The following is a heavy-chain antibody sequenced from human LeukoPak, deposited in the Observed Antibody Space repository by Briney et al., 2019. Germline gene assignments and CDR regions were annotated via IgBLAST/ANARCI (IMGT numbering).Heavy chain of an antibody. CDR1: GFTFSNAW. D-gene: IGHD4-17*01. Sequence: SGGSLRLSCAASGFTFSNAWMSWVRQAPGKGLEWVGRIKSKTDGGTTDYAAPVKGRFTISRDNSKNTLYLQMNSLRAEDTAVYYCARDNSYGDYDYWGQGTLVTVSS. J-gene: IGHJ4*02. CDR2: IKSKTDGGTT. V-gene: IGHV3-15*01. CDR3: ARDNSYGDYDY.